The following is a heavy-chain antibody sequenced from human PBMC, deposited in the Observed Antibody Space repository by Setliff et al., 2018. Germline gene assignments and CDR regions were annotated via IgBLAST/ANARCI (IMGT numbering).Heavy chain of an antibody. Sequence: ASVKVSCKASGYTFTSYGISWVRQAPGQGLEWMGWISAYNGDTNYAQKLQGRVTMTTDTSTNTAYMELRGLRSDDTAVYYCARENRFGDYYFDYWGQGTLVTVSS. V-gene: IGHV1-18*01. D-gene: IGHD4-17*01. CDR1: GYTFTSYG. CDR3: ARENRFGDYYFDY. J-gene: IGHJ4*02. CDR2: ISAYNGDT.